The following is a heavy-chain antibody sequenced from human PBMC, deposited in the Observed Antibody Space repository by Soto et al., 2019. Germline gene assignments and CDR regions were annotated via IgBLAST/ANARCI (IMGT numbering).Heavy chain of an antibody. D-gene: IGHD3-9*01. CDR3: ARDRVLTGYYSPFDY. CDR2: ISAYNGNT. Sequence: ASVTVSCTASGYTFTSYGIIWVRQAPGQGLEWMGWISAYNGNTNYAQKLQGRVTMTTDTSTSTAYMELRSLRSDDTAVYYCARDRVLTGYYSPFDYWGQGTLVTVSS. CDR1: GYTFTSYG. V-gene: IGHV1-18*01. J-gene: IGHJ4*02.